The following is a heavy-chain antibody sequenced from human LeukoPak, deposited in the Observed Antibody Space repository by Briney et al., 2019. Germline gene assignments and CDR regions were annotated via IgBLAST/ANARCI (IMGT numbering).Heavy chain of an antibody. CDR1: GFTSTNFA. J-gene: IGHJ4*02. Sequence: SVKVSCKASGFTSTNFAVQWVRQARGQRLEWIGWIIVGSGATKCAQDFQERVTITRDLSTSTLYKELRSLTSEDTAVYYCAADLSNPRMGASYLDSWGQGTLVTVSS. D-gene: IGHD3-16*01. CDR3: AADLSNPRMGASYLDS. V-gene: IGHV1-58*01. CDR2: IIVGSGAT.